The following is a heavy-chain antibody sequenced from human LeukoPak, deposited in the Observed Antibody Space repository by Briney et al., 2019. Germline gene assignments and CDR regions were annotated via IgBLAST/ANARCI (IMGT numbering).Heavy chain of an antibody. V-gene: IGHV4-61*01. CDR2: IYYSRST. D-gene: IGHD4-17*01. J-gene: IGHJ3*02. Sequence: SETLSLTCTVSGGSVSSGSYYWSWIRQPPGKGLEWIGYIYYSRSTNYNPSLKSRVTISVDTSKNQFSLKLSSVTAADTAVYYCAREVDYGDYLDAFDIWGQGIMVTVSS. CDR3: AREVDYGDYLDAFDI. CDR1: GGSVSSGSYY.